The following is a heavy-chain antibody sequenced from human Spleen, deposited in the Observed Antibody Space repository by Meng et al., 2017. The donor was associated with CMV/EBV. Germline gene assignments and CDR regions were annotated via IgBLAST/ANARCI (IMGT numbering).Heavy chain of an antibody. D-gene: IGHD1-26*01. CDR1: GGSMSSYH. J-gene: IGHJ5*02. V-gene: IGHV4-59*01. CDR3: ARDSPSEYYFDP. Sequence: SETLSLTCTVSGGSMSSYHWSWIRQSPGKGLEWIGYIYYSGSTNYNPSLKSRVTISVDTSKTQFSLRLSSVTAADTAIYYCARDSPSEYYFDPWGQGTLVTVSS. CDR2: IYYSGST.